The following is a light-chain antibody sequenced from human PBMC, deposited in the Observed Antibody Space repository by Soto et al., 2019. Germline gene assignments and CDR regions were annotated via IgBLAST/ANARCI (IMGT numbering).Light chain of an antibody. CDR3: HQRSNWPPYT. Sequence: EIVLTQSPATLSLSPGERATLSCRASQSVSSYLAWYQQKPGQAPRLLIYDASNRATGIPPRFSGSGSGTDFNLTISSLEPEDFGVYYCHQRSNWPPYTFGQGTKLEIK. J-gene: IGKJ2*01. CDR1: QSVSSY. V-gene: IGKV3-11*01. CDR2: DAS.